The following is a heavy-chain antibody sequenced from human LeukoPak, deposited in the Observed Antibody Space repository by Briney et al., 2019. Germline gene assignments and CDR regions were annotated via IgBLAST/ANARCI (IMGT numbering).Heavy chain of an antibody. J-gene: IGHJ4*02. V-gene: IGHV3-30*04. Sequence: GGSLRLSCAASGFTLSSYAMHWVRQAPGKGLEWVAVISYDGSNKYYAGSVKGRFTISRDNSKNTLYLQMNSLRAEDTAVYYCQYVDTAMVRPYWGQGTLVTVSS. CDR1: GFTLSSYA. CDR2: ISYDGSNK. D-gene: IGHD5-18*01. CDR3: QYVDTAMVRPY.